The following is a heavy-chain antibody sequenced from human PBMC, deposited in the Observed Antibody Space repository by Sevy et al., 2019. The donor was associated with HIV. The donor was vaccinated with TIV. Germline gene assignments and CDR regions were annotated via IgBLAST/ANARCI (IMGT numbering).Heavy chain of an antibody. CDR3: ARDSNEYGDYRLSYYFDY. Sequence: GGSLRLSCAASGFTFNSYGMHWVRQAPIKGLEWVASIYYDGNNKYYADSVKGRFTISRDESKNTPYLQMNSLRFEDTAVYYCARDSNEYGDYRLSYYFDYWGQGALVTVSS. CDR2: IYYDGNNK. D-gene: IGHD4-17*01. J-gene: IGHJ4*02. CDR1: GFTFNSYG. V-gene: IGHV3-33*01.